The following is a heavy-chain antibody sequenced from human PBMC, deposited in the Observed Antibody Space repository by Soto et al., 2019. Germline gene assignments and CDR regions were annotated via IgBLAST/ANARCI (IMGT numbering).Heavy chain of an antibody. J-gene: IGHJ4*02. CDR2: INHSGST. CDR3: ARGRGSVYDYVWGSYRY. V-gene: IGHV4-34*01. CDR1: GGSFSDYY. Sequence: QVQLQQWGAGLLKPSETLSLTCAVYGGSFSDYYWSWIRQPPGKGLEWIGEINHSGSTNYNPSLKSRVTISVDTSKNQFSLKLSSVTAADTAVYYCARGRGSVYDYVWGSYRYWGQGTLVIVSS. D-gene: IGHD3-16*02.